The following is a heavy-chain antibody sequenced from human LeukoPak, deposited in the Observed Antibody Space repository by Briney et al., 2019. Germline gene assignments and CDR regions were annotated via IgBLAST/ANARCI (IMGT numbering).Heavy chain of an antibody. J-gene: IGHJ6*02. D-gene: IGHD6-19*01. CDR2: IVVGSGNT. CDR1: GFTFTSSA. CDR3: AAEVAGTGEGYYYYGMGV. Sequence: SVKVSCKASGFTFTSSAMQWVRQARGQRLEWIGWIVVGSGNTNYAQKFQERVTITRDMSTSTAYMELSSLRSEDTAVYYCAAEVAGTGEGYYYYGMGVWGQGTTVTVSS. V-gene: IGHV1-58*02.